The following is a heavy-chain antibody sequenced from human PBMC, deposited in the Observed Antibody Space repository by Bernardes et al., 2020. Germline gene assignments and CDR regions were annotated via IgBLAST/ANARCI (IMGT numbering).Heavy chain of an antibody. CDR1: GGTFSSYT. J-gene: IGHJ5*02. CDR2: IIPIFGTA. Sequence: SVKVSCKASGGTFSSYTISWVRQAPGQGLEWMGGIIPIFGTANYAQKFQGRVTITADESTSTAYMELSSLRSDDTAVYYCARGTSSSWINWFDPWGQGTLVTVSS. V-gene: IGHV1-69*13. D-gene: IGHD6-13*01. CDR3: ARGTSSSWINWFDP.